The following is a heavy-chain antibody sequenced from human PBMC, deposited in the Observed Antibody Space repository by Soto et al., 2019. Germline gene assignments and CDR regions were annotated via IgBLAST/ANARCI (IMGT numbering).Heavy chain of an antibody. Sequence: SETLSLTCTVSGGSISRSSYYWGWIRQPPGKGLEWIGSIYYSGSTYYTPSLSGRVTISVDTSKNQFSLNLSSVTAADTAVYYCVLGEYCSSTSCYAWDYWGQGTLVTVSS. CDR2: IYYSGST. D-gene: IGHD2-2*01. CDR3: VLGEYCSSTSCYAWDY. V-gene: IGHV4-39*01. CDR1: GGSISRSSYY. J-gene: IGHJ4*02.